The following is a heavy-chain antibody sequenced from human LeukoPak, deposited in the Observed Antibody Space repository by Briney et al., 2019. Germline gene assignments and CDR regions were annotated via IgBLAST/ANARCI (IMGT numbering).Heavy chain of an antibody. CDR3: ARAHYDSNQYVYYFDY. CDR1: GGSFSGYY. V-gene: IGHV4-34*01. J-gene: IGHJ4*02. D-gene: IGHD3-22*01. CDR2: INHSGST. Sequence: SETLSLTCAVYGGSFSGYYWSWIRQPPGKGLGWIGEINHSGSTNYNPSLKSRVTISVDTSKNQFSLKLSSVTAADTAVYYCARAHYDSNQYVYYFDYWGQGTLVTVSS.